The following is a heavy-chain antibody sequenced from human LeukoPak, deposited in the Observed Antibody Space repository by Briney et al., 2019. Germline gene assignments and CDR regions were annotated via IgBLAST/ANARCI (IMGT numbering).Heavy chain of an antibody. D-gene: IGHD2-2*01. CDR2: ISGSGGST. CDR1: GFTFSSDS. J-gene: IGHJ4*02. V-gene: IGHV3-23*01. CDR3: AKDSFSTR. Sequence: GGSLRLSCAASGFTFSSDSMTWVRQAPGKGLEWVSTISGSGGSTFYADSVKGRFTISRDNSKNTLYLHMNSLSAEDTAMYYCAKDSFSTRWGQGTLVTVSS.